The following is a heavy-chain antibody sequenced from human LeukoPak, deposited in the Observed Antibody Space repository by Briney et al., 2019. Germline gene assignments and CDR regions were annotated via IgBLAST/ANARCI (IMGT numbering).Heavy chain of an antibody. Sequence: ASVKVSCKGSGGTFSSYAISWVRQAPGQGLEWVGGIIPIFGTANYAQKFQGRVTITADESTSTAYMELSSLRSEDTAVYYCARKASSTSGYAFDIWGQGTMVTVSS. CDR1: GGTFSSYA. CDR2: IIPIFGTA. J-gene: IGHJ3*02. V-gene: IGHV1-69*13. CDR3: ARKASSTSGYAFDI. D-gene: IGHD2-2*01.